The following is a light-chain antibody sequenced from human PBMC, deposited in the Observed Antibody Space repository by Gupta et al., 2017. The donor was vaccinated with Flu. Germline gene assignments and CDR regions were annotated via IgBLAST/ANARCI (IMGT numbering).Light chain of an antibody. J-gene: IGKJ4*01. CDR3: QNYNYH. V-gene: IGKV1-5*03. Sequence: DFQMTQSPSTLSASVGDRVTITCRARQNIEDWLAWYQQKPGKAPQLLIYKASKLEGAVTSRVGGSGFGTEFTRTISSMKSDDSARYDCQNYNYHFGGGTRLEIK. CDR1: QNIEDW. CDR2: KAS.